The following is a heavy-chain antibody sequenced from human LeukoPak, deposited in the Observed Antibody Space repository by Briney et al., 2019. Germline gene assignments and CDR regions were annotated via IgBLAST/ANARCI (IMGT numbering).Heavy chain of an antibody. Sequence: PGGSLRLSCEASGFPLSSYGIHWVRQAPGKGLEWVAFIRYDGTNQYYSDSVKVRFIISRNNAKNTVYLQLHGLRPEDTALYYCAKDQRGTYSRYLDFWGQGTLVTVSS. CDR1: GFPLSSYG. CDR2: IRYDGTNQ. V-gene: IGHV3-30*02. J-gene: IGHJ4*02. CDR3: AKDQRGTYSRYLDF. D-gene: IGHD1-26*01.